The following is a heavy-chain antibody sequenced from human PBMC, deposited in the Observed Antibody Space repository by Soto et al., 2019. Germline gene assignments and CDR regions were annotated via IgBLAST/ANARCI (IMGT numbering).Heavy chain of an antibody. CDR3: AKERDSITILGDYFDY. CDR2: ISGSGGST. J-gene: IGHJ4*02. D-gene: IGHD3-3*01. CDR1: GFTFSSYA. V-gene: IGHV3-23*01. Sequence: GGSLRLSCAASGFTFSSYAMSWVRQAPGKGLEWVSAISGSGGSTYYADSVKGRFTISRDNSKNTLYLQMNSLRAEDTAVYYCAKERDSITILGDYFDYWGQGTLVTVSS.